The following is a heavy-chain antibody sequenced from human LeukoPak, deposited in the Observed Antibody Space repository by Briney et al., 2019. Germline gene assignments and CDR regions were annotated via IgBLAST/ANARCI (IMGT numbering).Heavy chain of an antibody. Sequence: ALVKVSCKASGGTFSSYAISWVRQAPGQGLEWMGWINPNSGGTNYAQKFQGRVTMTRDTSISTAYMELSRLRSDDTAVYYCARRAAAGHFDYWGQGTLVTVSS. CDR3: ARRAAAGHFDY. CDR2: INPNSGGT. V-gene: IGHV1-2*02. D-gene: IGHD6-13*01. J-gene: IGHJ4*02. CDR1: GGTFSSYA.